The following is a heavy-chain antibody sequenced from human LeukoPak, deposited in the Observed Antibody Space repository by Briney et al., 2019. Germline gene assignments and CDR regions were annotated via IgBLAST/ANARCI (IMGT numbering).Heavy chain of an antibody. CDR1: GGSISSSTYY. V-gene: IGHV4-39*01. CDR3: ASWYYYGSGSYED. D-gene: IGHD3-10*01. Sequence: SETLSLTCTVSGGSISSSTYYWGWIRQPPGKGLEWIGSIYYSGSTYYNPSLKSRVTISVDTSKNQFSLKLRSVTAADTAVYYCASWYYYGSGSYEDWGQGTLVTVSS. CDR2: IYYSGST. J-gene: IGHJ4*02.